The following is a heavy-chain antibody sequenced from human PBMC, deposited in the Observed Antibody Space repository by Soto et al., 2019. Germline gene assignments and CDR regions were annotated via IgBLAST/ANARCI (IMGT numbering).Heavy chain of an antibody. CDR1: GFTFSRYS. Sequence: EVQLVESGGGLVRPGGSLRLSCAASGFTFSRYSMNWVPQAPGKGLEWVSSISSTTNYIYYADSMKGRFTVSRDNAKNSVYLDMNSLSAEDTAVYYCARESEDLTSNFDYWGQGTLVTVSS. J-gene: IGHJ4*02. CDR2: ISSTTNYI. CDR3: ARESEDLTSNFDY. V-gene: IGHV3-21*01.